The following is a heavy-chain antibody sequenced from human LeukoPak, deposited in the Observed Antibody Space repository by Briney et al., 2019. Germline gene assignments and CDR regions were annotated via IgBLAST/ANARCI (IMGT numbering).Heavy chain of an antibody. Sequence: PSETLSLTCTVSGDSISSYYWSWIRQPPGKGLEWIGYLYYSGSTKYNPSLKSRVTISVDTSKNQFSLKLSSVTAADTAVYYCRVVVAADDAFDIWGQGTMVTVSS. CDR2: LYYSGST. J-gene: IGHJ3*02. V-gene: IGHV4-59*12. CDR1: GDSISSYY. CDR3: RVVVAADDAFDI. D-gene: IGHD2-15*01.